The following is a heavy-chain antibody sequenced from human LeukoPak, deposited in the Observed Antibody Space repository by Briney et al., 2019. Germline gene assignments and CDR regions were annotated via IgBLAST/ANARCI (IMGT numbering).Heavy chain of an antibody. V-gene: IGHV1-8*01. CDR1: GYTFTSYD. J-gene: IGHJ4*02. CDR2: MNPNSGNT. CDR3: ARTGAYYSGMYYFDY. Sequence: ASVKVSCKASGYTFTSYDINWVRQATGQGLEWMGWMNPNSGNTNYAQNFQGRVTMTRDTSISTAYMELSRLRSDDTALYYCARTGAYYSGMYYFDYWGQGTLVTVSS. D-gene: IGHD3-22*01.